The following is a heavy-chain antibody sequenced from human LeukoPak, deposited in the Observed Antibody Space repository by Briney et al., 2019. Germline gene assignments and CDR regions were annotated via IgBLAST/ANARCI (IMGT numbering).Heavy chain of an antibody. CDR3: ARVYLNYGSAHYGMDV. Sequence: SETLSLTCTVSGGSISSYYWSWIRQPPGKGLEWIGYIYYSGSTNDNPSLKSRVTISVDTSKNQCSLKLSSVTAADTAVYYCARVYLNYGSAHYGMDVWGKGTTVTVSS. J-gene: IGHJ6*04. CDR1: GGSISSYY. D-gene: IGHD3-10*01. V-gene: IGHV4-59*01. CDR2: IYYSGST.